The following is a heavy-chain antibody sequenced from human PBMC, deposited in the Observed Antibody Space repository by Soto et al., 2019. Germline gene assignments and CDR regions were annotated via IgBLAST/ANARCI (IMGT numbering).Heavy chain of an antibody. V-gene: IGHV4-39*01. CDR3: ARQVPAAIRLGWFDP. Sequence: SETLSLTCTVSGGSISRSTYYWGWIRQPPGKGLEWIGSIYYSGSTYYRPSLKSRVTISVDTSKNQFSLRLSSVTAADTAVYYCARQVPAAIRLGWFDPWGQGTLVTVSS. J-gene: IGHJ5*02. D-gene: IGHD2-2*02. CDR2: IYYSGST. CDR1: GGSISRSTYY.